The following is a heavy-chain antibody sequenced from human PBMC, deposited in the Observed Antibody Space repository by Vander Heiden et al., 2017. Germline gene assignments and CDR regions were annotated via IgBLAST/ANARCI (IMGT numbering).Heavy chain of an antibody. CDR1: GYTFTSLG. CDR3: ARDVYYRFDL. Sequence: QVQLVQSGTEVKRPGASVKLSCQASGYTFTSLGISWVRQAPGQGLEWIGWISTNSGDTKYGENLQGRVTMSTDTSTSTAYMELKSLRSDDTAVYYCARDVYYRFDLWGQGTLVTVFS. J-gene: IGHJ4*02. V-gene: IGHV1-18*01. D-gene: IGHD3-16*01. CDR2: ISTNSGDT.